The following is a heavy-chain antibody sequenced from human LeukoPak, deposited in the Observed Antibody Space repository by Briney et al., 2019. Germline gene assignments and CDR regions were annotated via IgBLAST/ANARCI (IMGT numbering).Heavy chain of an antibody. Sequence: GGSLRLSCAASGFTFSNYWMHWVRQAPGKGLEWVSPISSDSNYIYYADSVKGRFTISRDNAWNSLYLQMNSLRAEDTAVYYCAKKENILTGYYDHWGQGTLVTVSS. D-gene: IGHD3-9*01. J-gene: IGHJ5*02. CDR3: AKKENILTGYYDH. V-gene: IGHV3-21*01. CDR2: ISSDSNYI. CDR1: GFTFSNYW.